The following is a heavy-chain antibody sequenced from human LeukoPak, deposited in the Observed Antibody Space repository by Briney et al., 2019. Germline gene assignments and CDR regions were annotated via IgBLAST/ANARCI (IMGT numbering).Heavy chain of an antibody. CDR1: GYTFTSYD. Sequence: GASVKASCKASGYTFTSYDINWVRQATGQGLEWMGWMNPNSGNTGYAQKFQGRVTITRNTSISTAYMELSSLRSEDTAVYYCARVVKIAAAGRSGFDPWGQGTLVIVSS. V-gene: IGHV1-8*03. CDR3: ARVVKIAAAGRSGFDP. J-gene: IGHJ5*02. D-gene: IGHD6-13*01. CDR2: MNPNSGNT.